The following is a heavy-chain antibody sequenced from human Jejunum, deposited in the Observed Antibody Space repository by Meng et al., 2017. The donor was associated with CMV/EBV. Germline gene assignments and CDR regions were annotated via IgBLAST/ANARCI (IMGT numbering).Heavy chain of an antibody. V-gene: IGHV3-53*01. CDR1: GFTVSSNS. Sequence: SGFTVSSNSMTLVCQAPGKGLEWVSVIYSGGSTYYADSVKGRFTISRDNSENTVCLQMNSLRAEDTAVYYCASFDYAGNPDVVDIWGQGTMVTVSS. CDR2: IYSGGST. CDR3: ASFDYAGNPDVVDI. J-gene: IGHJ3*02. D-gene: IGHD4-23*01.